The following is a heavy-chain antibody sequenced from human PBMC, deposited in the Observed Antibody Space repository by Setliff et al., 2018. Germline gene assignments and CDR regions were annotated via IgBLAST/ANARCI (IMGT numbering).Heavy chain of an antibody. J-gene: IGHJ3*02. V-gene: IGHV5-51*01. CDR3: ARPRYSSTWYEVGAFDI. CDR1: GYRFTSYW. Sequence: GESLKISCKGSGYRFTSYWIGWVRQMPGKGLEWMGIIYAGDSATRYSPSFQGQVTISADKSISTAYLQWSSLKASDTAMYYCARPRYSSTWYEVGAFDIWGQGTMVTVSS. CDR2: IYAGDSAT. D-gene: IGHD6-13*01.